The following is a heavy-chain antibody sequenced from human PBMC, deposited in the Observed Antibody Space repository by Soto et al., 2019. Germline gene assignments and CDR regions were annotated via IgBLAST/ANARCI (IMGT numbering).Heavy chain of an antibody. CDR2: IIPIIGII. CDR3: ARDAAVGLFDY. D-gene: IGHD1-26*01. V-gene: IGHV1-69*04. J-gene: IGHJ4*02. CDR1: GGTFSTYT. Sequence: ASVKVSCKASGGTFSTYTITWVRQAPGQGLEWMGRIIPIIGIINYAQKFQGRVTITADKFTGTAYMELRSLRSDDTAVYYCARDAAVGLFDYWGQGTLVTVSS.